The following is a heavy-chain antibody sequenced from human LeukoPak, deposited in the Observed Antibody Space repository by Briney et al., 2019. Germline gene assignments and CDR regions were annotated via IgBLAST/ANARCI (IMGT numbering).Heavy chain of an antibody. CDR2: ISSSSSTI. CDR3: ARMSDY. Sequence: GGSLRLFCAASGFTFSSYSMNWVRQAPGKGLEWVSYISSSSSTIYYADSVKGRFTISRDNAKNSLYLQMNSLRAEDTAVYYCARMSDYWGQGTLVTVSS. CDR1: GFTFSSYS. J-gene: IGHJ4*02. V-gene: IGHV3-48*01.